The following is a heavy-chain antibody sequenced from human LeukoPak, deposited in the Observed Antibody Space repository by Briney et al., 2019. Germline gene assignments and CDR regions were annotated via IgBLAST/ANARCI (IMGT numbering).Heavy chain of an antibody. CDR2: IYYSGST. CDR3: ARGGSGWYKRIDY. CDR1: GGSISSGGYY. Sequence: PSETLSLTCTVSGGSISSGGYYWSWIRQHPGKGLEWIGYIYYSGSTYYNPSLKSRVTISVDTSKNQFSLQLSSVTAADTAVYYCARGGSGWYKRIDYWGQGTLVTVSS. D-gene: IGHD6-19*01. V-gene: IGHV4-31*03. J-gene: IGHJ4*02.